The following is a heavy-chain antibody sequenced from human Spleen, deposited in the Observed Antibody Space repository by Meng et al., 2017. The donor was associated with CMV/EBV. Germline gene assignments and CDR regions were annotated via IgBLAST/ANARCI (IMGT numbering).Heavy chain of an antibody. D-gene: IGHD2/OR15-2a*01. CDR2: ISYSGSA. Sequence: SETLSLTCTVSGGSINYYYWSWIRQTPGKGLEWIATISYSGSANYDPSLKSRLSMSVDTSKNQFSLELTSVTAADTAIYYCARGEGNPDGFEIWGPGTKVTVSS. CDR1: GGSINYYY. J-gene: IGHJ3*02. V-gene: IGHV4-59*01. CDR3: ARGEGNPDGFEI.